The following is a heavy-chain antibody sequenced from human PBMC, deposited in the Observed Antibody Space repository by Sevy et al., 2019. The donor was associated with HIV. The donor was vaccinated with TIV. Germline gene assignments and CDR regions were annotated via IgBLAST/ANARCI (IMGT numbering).Heavy chain of an antibody. CDR1: GGSISSSSYY. V-gene: IGHV4-39*01. CDR3: ARWVRGVIAYFDY. Sequence: SETLSLTCTVSGGSISSSSYYWGWIRQPPGKGLEWIGSVYYSGSTYYNPSLKSLVTISVDTSKNQLSLKLSSVTAADTAVYYCARWVRGVIAYFDYWGQGTLVTVSS. CDR2: VYYSGST. J-gene: IGHJ4*02. D-gene: IGHD3-10*01.